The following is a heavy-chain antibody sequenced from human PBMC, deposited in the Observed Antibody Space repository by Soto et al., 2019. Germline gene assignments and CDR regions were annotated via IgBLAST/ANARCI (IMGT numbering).Heavy chain of an antibody. CDR1: GYTFTGYY. Sequence: ASVKVSCKXSGYTFTGYYIHWVRQAPGQGLEWMGWINPNSGATNQAQKFQGRVTMARDTSISTAYMELSRLTSDDTAVYYCARDAVSTIGDFDYWGQGTLVTVSS. CDR3: ARDAVSTIGDFDY. D-gene: IGHD5-12*01. CDR2: INPNSGAT. J-gene: IGHJ4*02. V-gene: IGHV1-2*02.